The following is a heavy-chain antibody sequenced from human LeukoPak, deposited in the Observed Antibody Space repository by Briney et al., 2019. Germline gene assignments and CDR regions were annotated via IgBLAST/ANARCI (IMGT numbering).Heavy chain of an antibody. Sequence: PVGSLRLSCAASGFTFARYSMNWVRQAPGKGLEWVSSIRSSSSNIYYADSVTGRFTISRDNAKNSLYLQMNSLRAEDTAVYYCVRAVEYYYDSSGYAVDYWGQGTLVTVSS. V-gene: IGHV3-21*01. D-gene: IGHD3-22*01. J-gene: IGHJ4*02. CDR2: IRSSSSNI. CDR1: GFTFARYS. CDR3: VRAVEYYYDSSGYAVDY.